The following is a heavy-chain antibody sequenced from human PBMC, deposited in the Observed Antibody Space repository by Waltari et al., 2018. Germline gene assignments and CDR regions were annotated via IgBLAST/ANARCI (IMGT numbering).Heavy chain of an antibody. J-gene: IGHJ5*02. CDR2: ISSSSSTI. V-gene: IGHV3-48*01. Sequence: EVQLVESGGGLVQPGGSLRLSCAASGFTFSSYSMNCVRPAPGKGLEWVSCISSSSSTIYYADSVKGRFTISRDNAKNSLYLQMNSLRAEDTAVYYCARESYYYGSGSYLVNWFDPWGQGTLVTVSS. CDR1: GFTFSSYS. CDR3: ARESYYYGSGSYLVNWFDP. D-gene: IGHD3-10*01.